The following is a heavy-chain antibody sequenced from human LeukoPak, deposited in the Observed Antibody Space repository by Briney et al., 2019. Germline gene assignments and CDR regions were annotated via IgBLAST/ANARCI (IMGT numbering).Heavy chain of an antibody. J-gene: IGHJ4*02. Sequence: ASVKVSCKASGYTFTSYYMHWVRQAPGQGLEWMGIINPSGGSTSYAQKLQGRVTMTTDTSTSTAYMELRSLRSDDTAVYYCASVRDGYFDYWGQGTLVTVSS. CDR2: INPSGGST. V-gene: IGHV1-46*01. D-gene: IGHD2/OR15-2a*01. CDR3: ASVRDGYFDY. CDR1: GYTFTSYY.